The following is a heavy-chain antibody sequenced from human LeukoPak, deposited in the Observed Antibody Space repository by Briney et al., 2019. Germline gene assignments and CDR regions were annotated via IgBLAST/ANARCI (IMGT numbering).Heavy chain of an antibody. CDR1: GFTFSSYG. CDR3: AKDLEVGSSGWYDSAFDY. Sequence: GGSLRLSCAASGFTFSSYGMHWVRQAPGKGLEWVAVISYDGSNKYYADSVKGRFTISRDNSKNTLYLQMNSLRAEDTAVYYCAKDLEVGSSGWYDSAFDYWGQGTLVTVSS. CDR2: ISYDGSNK. J-gene: IGHJ4*02. V-gene: IGHV3-30*18. D-gene: IGHD6-19*01.